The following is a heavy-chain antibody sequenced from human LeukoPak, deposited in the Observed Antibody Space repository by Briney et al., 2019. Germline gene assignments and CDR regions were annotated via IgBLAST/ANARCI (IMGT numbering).Heavy chain of an antibody. J-gene: IGHJ4*02. CDR1: GYSFTNYW. V-gene: IGHV5-51*01. D-gene: IGHD6-13*01. CDR3: ARLTSSWSFDY. Sequence: GESLKISCKGSGYSFTNYWIGWVRQMPGKGLGWMGIISPDGSDTRYSPSFQGQVTISADKSITTAYLQWSSLKASDTAMYYCARLTSSWSFDYWGQGTLVTVSS. CDR2: ISPDGSDT.